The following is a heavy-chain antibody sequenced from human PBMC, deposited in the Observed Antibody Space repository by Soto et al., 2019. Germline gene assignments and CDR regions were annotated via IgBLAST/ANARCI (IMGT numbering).Heavy chain of an antibody. CDR3: ARDLGGWPDY. D-gene: IGHD2-15*01. Sequence: ASVKVSCKASGYTFTGYYMHWVRQAPGQGLEWMGWINPNSGDTNYAQKFQGRVTMTRDTSASTAYMELSRLRSEDTAVYYCARDLGGWPDYWGQGTLVTVSS. V-gene: IGHV1-2*02. CDR2: INPNSGDT. CDR1: GYTFTGYY. J-gene: IGHJ4*02.